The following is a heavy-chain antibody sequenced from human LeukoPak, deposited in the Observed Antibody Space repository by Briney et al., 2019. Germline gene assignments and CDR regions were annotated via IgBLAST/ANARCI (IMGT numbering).Heavy chain of an antibody. Sequence: GGSLRLSCAASGFTFSSYCMNWVRQAPGKGLEWVSSISSSSSYIYYADSVKGRFTISRDNAKNSLYLQMNSLRAEDTAVYYCARDGSSWYRFDYWGQGTLVTVSS. J-gene: IGHJ4*02. CDR2: ISSSSSYI. V-gene: IGHV3-21*01. D-gene: IGHD6-13*01. CDR1: GFTFSSYC. CDR3: ARDGSSWYRFDY.